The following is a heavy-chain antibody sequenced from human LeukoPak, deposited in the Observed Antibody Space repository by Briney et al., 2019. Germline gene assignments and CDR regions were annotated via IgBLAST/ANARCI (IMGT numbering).Heavy chain of an antibody. D-gene: IGHD5-18*01. J-gene: IGHJ6*02. V-gene: IGHV1-8*01. CDR1: GYTFTSYD. CDR3: ARGDTWIQSYRYYGMDV. CDR2: MNPNSGNT. Sequence: GASVKVSCKASGYTFTSYDINWVRQATGQGLEWMGWMNPNSGNTGYAQKFQGRVTMTRNTSISTAHMELSSLRSEDTAVYYCARGDTWIQSYRYYGMDVWGQGTMVTVSS.